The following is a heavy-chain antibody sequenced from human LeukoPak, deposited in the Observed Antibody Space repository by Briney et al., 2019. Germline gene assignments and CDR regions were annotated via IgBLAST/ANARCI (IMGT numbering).Heavy chain of an antibody. D-gene: IGHD4-11*01. CDR3: ARALWYMTTVTYNWFDP. CDR2: IIPILGIA. J-gene: IGHJ5*02. V-gene: IGHV1-69*02. Sequence: SVKVSCKASGGTFSSYTISWVRQAPGQGLEWMGRIIPILGIANYAQKFQGRVTITADKSTSTAYMELSRLRSEDTAVYYCARALWYMTTVTYNWFDPWGQGTLVTASS. CDR1: GGTFSSYT.